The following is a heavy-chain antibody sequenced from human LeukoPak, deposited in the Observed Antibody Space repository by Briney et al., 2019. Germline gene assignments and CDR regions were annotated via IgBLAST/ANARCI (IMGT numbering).Heavy chain of an antibody. CDR2: ISGSGGST. J-gene: IGHJ4*02. Sequence: GGSLRLSCAASGFTFSSYAMSWVRQAPGKGLEWVLAISGSGGSTYYADSVKGRFTISRDNSKNTLYLQMNSLKTEDTAVHYCTTDLFFGGGWYYFDYWGQGTLVTVSS. D-gene: IGHD3-16*01. CDR3: TTDLFFGGGWYYFDY. CDR1: GFTFSSYA. V-gene: IGHV3-23*01.